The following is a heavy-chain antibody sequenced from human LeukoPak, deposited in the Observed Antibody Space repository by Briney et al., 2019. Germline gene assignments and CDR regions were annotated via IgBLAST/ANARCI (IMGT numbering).Heavy chain of an antibody. V-gene: IGHV4-59*01. J-gene: IGHJ5*02. CDR3: AGNRNALGDVNWLDP. D-gene: IGHD1/OR15-1a*01. CDR2: IYDTGSS. Sequence: SETLSLTCTVSGASISGYYWNWIRQSPGKGLEWIAFIYDTGSSNYNPSLRSRVTISVDTSKNQFSLNLKSVIAADTAVYYCAGNRNALGDVNWLDPWGQGTLVTVSS. CDR1: GASISGYY.